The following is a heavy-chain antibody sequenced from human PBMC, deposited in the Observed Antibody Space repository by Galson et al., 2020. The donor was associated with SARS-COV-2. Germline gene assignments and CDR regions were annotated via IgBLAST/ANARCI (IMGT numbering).Heavy chain of an antibody. CDR3: ARRLVDEYNSAAAGTGGLDY. D-gene: IGHD6-13*01. CDR2: IIPIFGTA. CDR1: GGTFSSYA. J-gene: IGHJ4*02. Sequence: SVKVSCKASGGTFSSYAISWVRQAPGQGLEWMGGIIPIFGTANYAQKFQGRVTITAVESTSTAYMELSSLRSEDTAVYYCARRLVDEYNSAAAGTGGLDYWGQGTLVTVSS. V-gene: IGHV1-69*13.